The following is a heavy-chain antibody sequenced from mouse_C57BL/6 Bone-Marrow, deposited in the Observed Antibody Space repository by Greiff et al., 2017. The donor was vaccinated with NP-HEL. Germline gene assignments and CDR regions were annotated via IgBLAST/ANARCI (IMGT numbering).Heavy chain of an antibody. CDR2: INSDGGST. J-gene: IGHJ4*01. V-gene: IGHV5-2*01. CDR1: EYEFPSHD. D-gene: IGHD4-1*01. CDR3: ARITGRGYAMDY. Sequence: DVMLVESGGGLVQPGASLKLSCESNEYEFPSHDMSWVRKTPEKRLELVAAINSDGGSTYYPDTMERRFIISRDNTKKTLYLQMSSLRSEDTALYYCARITGRGYAMDYWGQGTSVTVSS.